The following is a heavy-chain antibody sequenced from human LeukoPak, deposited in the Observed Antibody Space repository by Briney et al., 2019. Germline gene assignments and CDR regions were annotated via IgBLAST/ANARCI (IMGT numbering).Heavy chain of an antibody. CDR2: INPSGGST. D-gene: IGHD3-9*01. J-gene: IGHJ4*02. CDR1: GYTFTSYY. CDR3: ARDYPYYDILTGTAHYFDY. V-gene: IGHV1-46*01. Sequence: ASVKVSCKASGYTFTSYYMHWVRQAPGQGLEWMGIINPSGGSTNYAQKFQGRVTMTRDTSTSTVYMELSSLRSEDTAVYYCARDYPYYDILTGTAHYFDYWGQGTLVTVSS.